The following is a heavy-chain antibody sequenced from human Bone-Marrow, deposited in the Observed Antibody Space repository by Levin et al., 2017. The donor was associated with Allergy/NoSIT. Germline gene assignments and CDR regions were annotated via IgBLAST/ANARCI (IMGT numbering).Heavy chain of an antibody. J-gene: IGHJ4*02. CDR2: MSYDGTTK. Sequence: GGSLRLSCAASGFTFSSYGMHWVRQAPGKGLEWVAVMSYDGTTKFYADSVKGRFTISRDNFKNTLYLQMNSLRAEDTAVYHCEKSAPGLHGDSGIYVFDDWGQGTLVTVSS. V-gene: IGHV3-30*18. CDR1: GFTFSSYG. D-gene: IGHD1-26*01. CDR3: EKSAPGLHGDSGIYVFDD.